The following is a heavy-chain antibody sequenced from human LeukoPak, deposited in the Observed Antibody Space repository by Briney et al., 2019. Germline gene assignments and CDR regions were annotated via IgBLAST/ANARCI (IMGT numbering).Heavy chain of an antibody. D-gene: IGHD3-16*01. J-gene: IGHJ4*02. CDR2: ISGYSGNT. CDR3: VRDRDDYVWGSYILLDY. CDR1: GYSFSSYG. V-gene: IGHV1-18*01. Sequence: VSVKVSCKASGYSFSSYGITWVRQAPGQGLEWMGGISGYSGNTNYEQKLQGRVTMTTDTSTSTAYMELRSLRSDDTAVYYCVRDRDDYVWGSYILLDYWGQGTLVTVSS.